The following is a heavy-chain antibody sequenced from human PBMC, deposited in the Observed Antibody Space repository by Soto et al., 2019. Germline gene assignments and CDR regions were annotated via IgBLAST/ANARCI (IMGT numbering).Heavy chain of an antibody. V-gene: IGHV1-8*01. CDR2: MNPNSGNT. CDR3: ARDRGYSGYDFLVGATQVDY. J-gene: IGHJ4*01. D-gene: IGHD5-12*01. Sequence: ASVKVSCKASGYTFTSYDINWVRQATGQGLEWMGWMNPNSGNTAYAQKFQGRVTMTRNISISTAYMELSSLRSEDTAVYYCARDRGYSGYDFLVGATQVDYWG. CDR1: GYTFTSYD.